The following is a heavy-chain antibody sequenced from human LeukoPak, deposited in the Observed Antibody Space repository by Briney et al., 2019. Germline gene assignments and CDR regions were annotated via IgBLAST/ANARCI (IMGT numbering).Heavy chain of an antibody. D-gene: IGHD3-3*01. CDR3: ARRKYDFWSGYQYYFDY. Sequence: PSETLSLTCAVYGGSFSGYYWSWIRQPPGKGLEWIGEINHSGSTNCNPSLKSRVTISVDTSKNQFSLKLSSVTAADTAVYYCARRKYDFWSGYQYYFDYWGQGTLSPSPQ. V-gene: IGHV4-34*01. J-gene: IGHJ4*02. CDR1: GGSFSGYY. CDR2: INHSGST.